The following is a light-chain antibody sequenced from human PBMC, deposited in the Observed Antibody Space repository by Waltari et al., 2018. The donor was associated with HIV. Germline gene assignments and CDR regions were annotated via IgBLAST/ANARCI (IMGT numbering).Light chain of an antibody. Sequence: EIVMTQSPATLSVSPGERATLSCRASQSVSSNLAWYQQKPGQAPRLLIYGASTRATVIPARFSGSGSVTEFTLTISSLQSEDFAVYYCQQYNNWPPLMYTFGQGTKLEIK. CDR1: QSVSSN. CDR2: GAS. J-gene: IGKJ2*01. V-gene: IGKV3-15*01. CDR3: QQYNNWPPLMYT.